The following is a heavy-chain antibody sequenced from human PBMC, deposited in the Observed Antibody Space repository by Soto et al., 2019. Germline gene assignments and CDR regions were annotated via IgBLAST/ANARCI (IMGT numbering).Heavy chain of an antibody. V-gene: IGHV3-30*04. J-gene: IGHJ4*02. CDR1: GLTFSTFV. CDR2: ISYDGRNK. D-gene: IGHD1-26*01. CDR3: ARDPSWELQGFDY. Sequence: QVQLVESGGGVVQPGRSLRLSWAAPGLTFSTFVRHGVRQVPGKGLEWVAVISYDGRNKYYADSVKGRSPISRANSKNTLYLPMNSLRAEDTDVSYCARDPSWELQGFDYLGQGTLVTVSS.